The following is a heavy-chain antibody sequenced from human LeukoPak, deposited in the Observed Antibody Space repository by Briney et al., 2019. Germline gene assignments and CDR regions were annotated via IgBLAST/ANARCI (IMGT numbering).Heavy chain of an antibody. Sequence: SGGSLRLSCAASGFTVSSNCMSWVRQAPGKGLEWVSLIYSGGGTYYADSVKGRFTISRDNSRNTLYLQMNSLRSDDTAVYYCARGRGFGELGHYFDSWGQGALVTVSS. V-gene: IGHV3-53*05. CDR3: ARGRGFGELGHYFDS. CDR2: IYSGGGT. CDR1: GFTVSSNC. D-gene: IGHD3-10*01. J-gene: IGHJ4*02.